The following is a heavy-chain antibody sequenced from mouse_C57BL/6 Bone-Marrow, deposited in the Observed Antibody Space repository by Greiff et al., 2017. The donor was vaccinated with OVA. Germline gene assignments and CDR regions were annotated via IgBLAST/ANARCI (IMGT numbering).Heavy chain of an antibody. V-gene: IGHV1-26*01. CDR3: ARSEGQLRLLYFAY. CDR2: INPNNGGT. D-gene: IGHD3-2*02. CDR1: GYTFTDYY. J-gene: IGHJ3*01. Sequence: VQLQQSGPELVKPGASVKISCKASGYTFTDYYMNWVKQSHGKSLEWIGDINPNNGGTSYNQKFKGKATLTVDKSSSTAYMELRSLTSEDSAVYYCARSEGQLRLLYFAYGGQGTLVTVSA.